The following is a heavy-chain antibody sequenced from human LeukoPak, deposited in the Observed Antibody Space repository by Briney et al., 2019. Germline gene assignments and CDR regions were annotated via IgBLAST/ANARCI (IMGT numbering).Heavy chain of an antibody. CDR1: AGSISAYY. V-gene: IGHV4-59*08. D-gene: IGHD3-16*02. CDR2: TSDSGSS. J-gene: IGHJ2*01. CDR3: ARIVRQDGGYLDL. Sequence: SETLSLTCTVSAGSISAYYWTWIRQPPGQGLEWIGYTSDSGSSNYNSSLKSRVSMSVDTSKRQFSLTLTSVTAADTAVYYCARIVRQDGGYLDLWGRGSLVTVSS.